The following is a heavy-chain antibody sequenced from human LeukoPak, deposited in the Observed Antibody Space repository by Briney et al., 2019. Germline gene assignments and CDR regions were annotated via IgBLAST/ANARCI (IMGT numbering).Heavy chain of an antibody. V-gene: IGHV3-30*18. D-gene: IGHD4-17*01. CDR2: ISYDGSNK. J-gene: IGHJ2*01. CDR3: AKEATVTDWYFDL. CDR1: GFTFSSYG. Sequence: GGSLRLSCAASGFTFSSYGMHWVRQAPGKGLEWVAVISYDGSNKYYADSVKGRFTISRDNSKNTLYLQMNSLRAEDTAVYYCAKEATVTDWYFDLWGRGTLVTVS.